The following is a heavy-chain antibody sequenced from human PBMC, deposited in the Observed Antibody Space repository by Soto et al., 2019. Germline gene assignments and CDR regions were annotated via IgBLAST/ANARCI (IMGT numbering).Heavy chain of an antibody. J-gene: IGHJ4*02. Sequence: QVQLVQSGAEVKKPGASVKVSCKASGYTFTSYDINWVRQATGQGLEWMGWMNPNSGNTGYAQKSQGRVHMTRNTSIGTAYMELSSLRSEDTAVYSCARERTVAGNDYWGQGTLVTVSS. CDR2: MNPNSGNT. CDR3: ARERTVAGNDY. CDR1: GYTFTSYD. V-gene: IGHV1-8*01. D-gene: IGHD6-19*01.